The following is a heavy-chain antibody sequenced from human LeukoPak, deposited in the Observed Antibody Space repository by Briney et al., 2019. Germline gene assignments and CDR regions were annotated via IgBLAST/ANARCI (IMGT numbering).Heavy chain of an antibody. J-gene: IGHJ6*04. D-gene: IGHD6-13*01. CDR2: IKTKLETAAT. CDR3: FKRMRDQAGDFFDMAV. CDR1: GFTFSDAD. V-gene: IGHV3-73*01. Sequence: GGSLKLSCAASGFTFSDADMHWVRQASGKGLEWVGRIKTKLETAATAYAASLKGRFTISRDDSKNTAYLQMNSLQIEDTAIYYCFKRMRDQAGDFFDMAVWGKGTTVTVSS.